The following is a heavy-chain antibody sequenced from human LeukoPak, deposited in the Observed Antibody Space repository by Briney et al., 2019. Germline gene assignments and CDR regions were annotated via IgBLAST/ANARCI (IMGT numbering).Heavy chain of an antibody. CDR2: IWYDGSNK. Sequence: PGRSLRLSCAASGFTFSSNGMHWVRQAPGKGLEWVAVIWYDGSNKYYADSVKGRFTISRDNSKNTLYLQINSLRAEDTAVYYCARDLYYYDSSGEYWGQGTLVTVSS. V-gene: IGHV3-33*01. CDR1: GFTFSSNG. J-gene: IGHJ4*02. CDR3: ARDLYYYDSSGEY. D-gene: IGHD3-22*01.